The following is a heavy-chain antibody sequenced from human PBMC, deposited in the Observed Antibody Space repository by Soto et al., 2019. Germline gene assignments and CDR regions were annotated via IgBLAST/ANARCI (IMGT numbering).Heavy chain of an antibody. CDR3: ARPGQYYDCVWGSYRIPPSFDY. CDR2: IYPGDSDT. Sequence: RESLKISCKGSGYSFTSYCIGWVRQMPGKGLEWIGIIYPGDSDTRYSPSFQGQVTISADKSIRTAYLQWSSLKASDTAMYYCARPGQYYDCVWGSYRIPPSFDYWGQGTVGTVSS. CDR1: GYSFTSYC. D-gene: IGHD3-16*02. V-gene: IGHV5-51*01. J-gene: IGHJ4*02.